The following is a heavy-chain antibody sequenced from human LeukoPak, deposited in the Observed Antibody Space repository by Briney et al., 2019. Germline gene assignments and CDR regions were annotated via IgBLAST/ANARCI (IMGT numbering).Heavy chain of an antibody. J-gene: IGHJ1*01. D-gene: IGHD6-6*01. CDR3: ARGGAARLHFQN. V-gene: IGHV4-59*01. CDR2: IYHSGST. CDR1: GGSISTYY. Sequence: SETLSLTCTVSGGSISTYYWNWIRQPPGKGLEWSGYIYHSGSTNYNPSLQSRVTISVDTSKNQFSLNLNSVTAADTAVYYCARGGAARLHFQNWGQGTLVTVSS.